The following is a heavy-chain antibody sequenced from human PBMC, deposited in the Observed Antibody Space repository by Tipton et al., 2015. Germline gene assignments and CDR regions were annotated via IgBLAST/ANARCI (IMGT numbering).Heavy chain of an antibody. J-gene: IGHJ4*02. CDR3: ASLTVVTRRVDY. D-gene: IGHD4-23*01. CDR2: IHHGGST. Sequence: TLSLTCTVSGGSISGTSYYWGWIRQPPGKGLEWIGEIHHGGSTNYNPSLKSRVTISVDTSKNQFSLKLNSVTAADTAVYFCASLTVVTRRVDYWGQGTLVTVSS. CDR1: GGSISGTSYY. V-gene: IGHV4-39*01.